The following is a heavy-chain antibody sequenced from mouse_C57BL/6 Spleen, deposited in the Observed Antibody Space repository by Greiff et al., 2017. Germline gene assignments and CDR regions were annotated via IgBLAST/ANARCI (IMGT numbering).Heavy chain of an antibody. CDR3: ARIYYDYDDAMDY. V-gene: IGHV5-17*01. CDR1: GFTFSDYG. J-gene: IGHJ4*01. CDR2: ISSGSSTI. D-gene: IGHD2-4*01. Sequence: DVKLVESGGGLVKPGGSLKLSCAASGFTFSDYGMHWVRQAPEKGLEWVAYISSGSSTIYYADTVKGRFTISRDNAKNTLFLQMTSLRSEDTAMYYCARIYYDYDDAMDYWGQGTSVTVSS.